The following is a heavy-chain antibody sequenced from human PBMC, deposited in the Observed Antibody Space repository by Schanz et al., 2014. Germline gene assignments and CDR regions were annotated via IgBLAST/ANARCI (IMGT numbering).Heavy chain of an antibody. CDR3: ARDGAELYYFDD. V-gene: IGHV3-7*01. D-gene: IGHD1-1*01. Sequence: EVQLLESGGGLVQPGGSLRLSCAASGFTFSDHFMDWVRQAPGKGLEWVANINQDGSEKYYVDSVKGRFTISRDNAKNSLYLQMNGLRAEDTAVFYCARDGAELYYFDDWGQGTLVTVSS. J-gene: IGHJ4*02. CDR1: GFTFSDHF. CDR2: INQDGSEK.